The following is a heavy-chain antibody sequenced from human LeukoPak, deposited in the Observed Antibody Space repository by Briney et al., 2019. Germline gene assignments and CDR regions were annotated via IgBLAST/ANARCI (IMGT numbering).Heavy chain of an antibody. CDR3: ARDAQFYDFWSAGYYYYGMDV. Sequence: ASVKVSCKASGYTFTSHYMHWVRQAPGQGLEWMGIINPSGGSTSYAQKFQGRVTMTRDTSTSTVYMELSSLRSEDTAVYYCARDAQFYDFWSAGYYYYGMDVWGQGTTVTVSS. V-gene: IGHV1-46*01. CDR1: GYTFTSHY. CDR2: INPSGGST. J-gene: IGHJ6*02. D-gene: IGHD3-3*01.